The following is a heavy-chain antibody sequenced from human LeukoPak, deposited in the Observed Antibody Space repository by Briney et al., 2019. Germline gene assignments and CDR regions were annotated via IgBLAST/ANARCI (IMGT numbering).Heavy chain of an antibody. Sequence: ASVKVSCKASGYTFTGYYMHWVRQAPGQGLEWMGRINPNSGGTNSAQRFQGRVTMTRDTSISTAYMELSRLSSDDTAVYYCAREGPVDSSAGFDFWGQGTLVTVSS. D-gene: IGHD3-22*01. CDR1: GYTFTGYY. V-gene: IGHV1-2*06. J-gene: IGHJ4*02. CDR2: INPNSGGT. CDR3: AREGPVDSSAGFDF.